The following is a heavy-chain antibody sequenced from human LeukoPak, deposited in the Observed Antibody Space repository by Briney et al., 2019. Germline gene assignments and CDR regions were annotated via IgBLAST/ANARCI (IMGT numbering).Heavy chain of an antibody. CDR1: GGSISSGSYY. Sequence: PSETLSLTCTVSGGSISSGSYYWSWIRQPAGKGLEWIGRIYTSGSTNYNPSLKSRVTISVETSKNQFSLKLSSVTAADTAVYYCARAHSMVRGAGWYYFDYWGQGTLVTVSS. CDR2: IYTSGST. V-gene: IGHV4-61*02. D-gene: IGHD3-10*01. CDR3: ARAHSMVRGAGWYYFDY. J-gene: IGHJ4*02.